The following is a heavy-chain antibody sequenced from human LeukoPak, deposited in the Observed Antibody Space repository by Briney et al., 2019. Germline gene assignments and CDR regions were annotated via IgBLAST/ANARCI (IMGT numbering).Heavy chain of an antibody. CDR2: ISSSSSYI. D-gene: IGHD3-16*01. CDR3: ARLGGLGVYDAFDI. Sequence: KTGGSLILSCTASGFTFSSYSMNWVRQAPGKGLEWVSSISSSSSYIYYADSVKGRFTISRDNAKNSLYLQMNSLRAEDTAVYYCARLGGLGVYDAFDIWGQGTMVTVSS. V-gene: IGHV3-21*01. J-gene: IGHJ3*02. CDR1: GFTFSSYS.